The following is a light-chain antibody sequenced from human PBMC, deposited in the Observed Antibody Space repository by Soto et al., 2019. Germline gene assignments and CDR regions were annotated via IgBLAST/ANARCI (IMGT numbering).Light chain of an antibody. CDR1: SGDIGTYNL. J-gene: IGLJ1*01. CDR2: EGN. CDR3: CSYAGSYTYV. Sequence: QSALTQPASVSGSPGQSITISCTGTSGDIGTYNLVSWYQQHPGRAPKLIIFEGNKRPSGVSNRFSGSKSGNTASLTISGLQAEDEADYYCCSYAGSYTYVFGTGTKLTVL. V-gene: IGLV2-23*01.